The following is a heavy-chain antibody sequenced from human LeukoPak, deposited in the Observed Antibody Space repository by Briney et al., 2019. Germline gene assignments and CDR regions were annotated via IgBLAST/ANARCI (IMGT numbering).Heavy chain of an antibody. Sequence: ASVKVSCKASGYTFTGYYMYWVRQAPGQGLEWMGRINPNSGDTNYAQKFQGRVTMTRDTSISTAYMALSRLRSDDTAVYYCAIAPEVSYADYWGQGTLVTVSS. D-gene: IGHD3-10*01. J-gene: IGHJ4*02. CDR2: INPNSGDT. V-gene: IGHV1-2*06. CDR3: AIAPEVSYADY. CDR1: GYTFTGYY.